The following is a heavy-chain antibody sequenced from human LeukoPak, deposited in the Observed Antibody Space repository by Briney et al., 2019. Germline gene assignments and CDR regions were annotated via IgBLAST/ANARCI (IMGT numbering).Heavy chain of an antibody. J-gene: IGHJ4*02. CDR1: GFTSSNHG. V-gene: IGHV3-33*01. CDR3: ARDLAAARLDF. Sequence: PGRSLRLSCAASGFTSSNHGMHWVRQAPGKGLEWVANIWYDGSQEYYADTVKGRFTISRDISKNTLYLQMNSLRAEDTAVYYCARDLAAARLDFRGQGTLVTVSS. CDR2: IWYDGSQE. D-gene: IGHD6-6*01.